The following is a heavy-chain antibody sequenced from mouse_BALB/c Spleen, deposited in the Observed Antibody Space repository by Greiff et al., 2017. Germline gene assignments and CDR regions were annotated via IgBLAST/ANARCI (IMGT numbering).Heavy chain of an antibody. D-gene: IGHD2-2*01. V-gene: IGHV1-14*01. Sequence: VQLQQSGPELVKPGASVKMSCKASGYTFTSYVMHWVKQKPGQGLEWIGYINPYNDGTKYNEKFKGKATLTSDKSSSTAYMELSSLTSEDSAVYYCERLGLYGDDETAGFAYWGQGTLVTVSA. J-gene: IGHJ3*01. CDR1: GYTFTSYV. CDR3: ERLGLYGDDETAGFAY. CDR2: INPYNDGT.